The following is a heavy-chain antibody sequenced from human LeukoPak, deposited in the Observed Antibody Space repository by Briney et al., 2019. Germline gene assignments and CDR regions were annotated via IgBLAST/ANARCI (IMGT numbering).Heavy chain of an antibody. CDR2: ISAYNGNT. Sequence: ASVKVSCKASGGTFSSYAISWVRQAPGQGLEWMGWISAYNGNTNYAQKLQGRVTMTTDTSTSTAYMELRSLRSDDTAVYYCAGVLYCTNGVCYNWFDPWGQGTLVIVSS. CDR3: AGVLYCTNGVCYNWFDP. V-gene: IGHV1-18*01. CDR1: GGTFSSYA. D-gene: IGHD2-8*01. J-gene: IGHJ5*02.